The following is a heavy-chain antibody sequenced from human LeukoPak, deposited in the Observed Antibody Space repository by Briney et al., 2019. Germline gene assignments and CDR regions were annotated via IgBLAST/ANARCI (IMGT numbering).Heavy chain of an antibody. CDR1: GFTFSSYG. CDR3: AKFGYSSGWGEIDY. V-gene: IGHV3-30*02. D-gene: IGHD6-19*01. J-gene: IGHJ4*02. CDR2: IRYDGSNK. Sequence: GGSLRLSCAASGFTFSSYGMHWVRQAPGKGLEWVAFIRYDGSNKYYADSVEGRFTISRDNSKNTLYLQMNSLRAEDTAVYYCAKFGYSSGWGEIDYWGQGTLVTVSS.